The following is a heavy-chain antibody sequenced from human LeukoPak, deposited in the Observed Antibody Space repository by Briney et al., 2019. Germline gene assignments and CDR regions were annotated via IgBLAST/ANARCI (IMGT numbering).Heavy chain of an antibody. V-gene: IGHV1-18*01. CDR2: ISAYNGNT. Sequence: ASVKVSCKASGYTFTSYGISWVRQAPGQGLEWMGWISAYNGNTNYAQKLQGRVTMTTDKSTSTAYMELSSLRSEDTAMYYCARANYGDYVMDVWGQGTTVTVSS. CDR3: ARANYGDYVMDV. CDR1: GYTFTSYG. J-gene: IGHJ6*02. D-gene: IGHD4-17*01.